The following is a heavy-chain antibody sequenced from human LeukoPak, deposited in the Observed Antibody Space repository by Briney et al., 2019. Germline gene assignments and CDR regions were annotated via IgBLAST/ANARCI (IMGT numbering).Heavy chain of an antibody. J-gene: IGHJ5*02. CDR3: AKERREVVVGAHRGTGLDP. CDR1: GYTFTGYY. V-gene: IGHV1-2*02. CDR2: INPNSGGT. Sequence: GASVKVSCKASGYTFTGYYMHWVRQAPGQGLEWIGWINPNSGGTNYAQKLQGRVTMTRDTSISTAYMELSSLRSDDTAFYYCAKERREVVVGAHRGTGLDPWGQGTLVTVSS. D-gene: IGHD2-15*01.